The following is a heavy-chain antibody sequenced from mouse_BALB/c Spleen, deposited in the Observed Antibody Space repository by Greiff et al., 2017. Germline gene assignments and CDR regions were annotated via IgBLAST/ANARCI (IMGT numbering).Heavy chain of an antibody. V-gene: IGHV1S137*01. CDR2: ISTYYGDA. D-gene: IGHD2-4*01. Sequence: QVQLQQSGAELVRPGVSVKISCKGSGYTFTDYAMHWVKQSHAKGLEWIGVISTYYGDASYNQKFKGKATMTVDKSSSTAYMELASLTSEDSAIYYCAIPSTMITTGYSMDDWGQGTSVTVSS. CDR1: GYTFTDYA. J-gene: IGHJ4*01. CDR3: AIPSTMITTGYSMDD.